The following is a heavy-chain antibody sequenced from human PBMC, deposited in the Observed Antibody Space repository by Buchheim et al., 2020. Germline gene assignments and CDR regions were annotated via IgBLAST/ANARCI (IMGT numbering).Heavy chain of an antibody. V-gene: IGHV3-30*18. CDR1: GFIFKDYG. D-gene: IGHD2-2*01. CDR3: AKDLRNCGGSSSCYGMDV. Sequence: QVHLVESGGDMVQPGTSLRLSCAATGFIFKDYGMQWVRQAPGKGLEWVAVISDDGDKRYFADSVKGRFTVYRDNSKNTVYLQMRSRRAEDTAIYYSAKDLRNCGGSSSCYGMDVWGQGTT. J-gene: IGHJ6*02. CDR2: ISDDGDKR.